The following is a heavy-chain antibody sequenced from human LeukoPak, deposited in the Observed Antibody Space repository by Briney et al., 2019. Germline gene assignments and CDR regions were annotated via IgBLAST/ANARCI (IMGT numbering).Heavy chain of an antibody. CDR2: INHSGST. CDR1: GGSFSGYY. J-gene: IGHJ6*03. CDR3: ARKMRGGYYYYYMDV. Sequence: SETLSLTCAVYGGSFSGYYWSWIRQPPGKGLEWIGEINHSGSTNYNPSLKSRVTISVDTSKNQFSLKLSSATAADTAVYYCARKMRGGYYYYYMDVWGKGTTVTVSS. V-gene: IGHV4-34*01. D-gene: IGHD4-23*01.